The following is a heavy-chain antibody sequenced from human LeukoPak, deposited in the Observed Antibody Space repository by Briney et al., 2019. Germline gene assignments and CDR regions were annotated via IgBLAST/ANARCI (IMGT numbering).Heavy chain of an antibody. CDR3: AKPLLGIQAAAPDY. Sequence: GGSLRLSCAASGFTFSSYAMSWVRQAPGKGLEWVSAISGSGGSTYYADSVKGRFTISRDNSENTLYLQMNSLRAEDTAVYYCAKPLLGIQAAAPDYWGQGTLVTVSS. D-gene: IGHD6-13*01. CDR1: GFTFSSYA. V-gene: IGHV3-23*01. J-gene: IGHJ4*02. CDR2: ISGSGGST.